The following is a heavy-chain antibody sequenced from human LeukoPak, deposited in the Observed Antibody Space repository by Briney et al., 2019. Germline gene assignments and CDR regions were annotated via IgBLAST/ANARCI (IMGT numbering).Heavy chain of an antibody. Sequence: SETLSLTCAVYGGSFSGYYWSWIRQPPGKGLEWIGEINHSGSTNYNPSLKSRVTISVDTSKNQFSLKLSSVTAADTAVYYCARESGSYSSGWFDPWGQGTLVTVSS. CDR1: GGSFSGYY. CDR2: INHSGST. V-gene: IGHV4-34*01. J-gene: IGHJ5*02. D-gene: IGHD1-26*01. CDR3: ARESGSYSSGWFDP.